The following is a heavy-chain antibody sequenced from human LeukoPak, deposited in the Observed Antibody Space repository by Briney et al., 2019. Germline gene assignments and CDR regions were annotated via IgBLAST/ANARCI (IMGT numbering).Heavy chain of an antibody. J-gene: IGHJ4*02. Sequence: SETLSLTCAVYGGSFRGYYWSWLRQPPGKGPEWIGEINHGGSTTYNPSLQSRVTISVDTSKNQFSLKLSSVTAADTAVYYCARLDSGYDPLGDYWGQGTLVTVSS. CDR3: ARLDSGYDPLGDY. CDR1: GGSFRGYY. D-gene: IGHD5-12*01. CDR2: INHGGST. V-gene: IGHV4-34*01.